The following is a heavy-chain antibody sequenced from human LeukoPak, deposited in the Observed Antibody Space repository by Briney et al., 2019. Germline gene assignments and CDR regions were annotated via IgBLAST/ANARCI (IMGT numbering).Heavy chain of an antibody. J-gene: IGHJ4*02. D-gene: IGHD3/OR15-3a*01. CDR2: IDPNSGGT. Sequence: ASVKVSCKASGYTFTGKFIHWVRQAPGRGLEWMGWIDPNSGGTDYAQKFQGRVTMTRDTSIATASMDLSRLISDDTAVYYCARDREGLAYFDFWGQGTLVTVSS. CDR3: ARDREGLAYFDF. V-gene: IGHV1-2*02. CDR1: GYTFTGKF.